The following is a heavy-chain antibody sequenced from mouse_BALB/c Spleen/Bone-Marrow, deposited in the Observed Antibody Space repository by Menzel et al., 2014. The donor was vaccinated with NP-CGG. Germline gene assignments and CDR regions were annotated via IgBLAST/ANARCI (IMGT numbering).Heavy chain of an antibody. D-gene: IGHD2-2*01. J-gene: IGHJ1*01. CDR3: ARSLYGYDWYFDV. CDR1: GYTFTSYV. Sequence: EVQLQQSGPELVKPGASVKMSCKASGYTFTSYVMHWVKQKPGQGLEWIGNINPYNDGTKYNEKFKGKATLTSDKSSSTAFMELSSPTSEDSAVYYCARSLYGYDWYFDVWGAGTTVTVSS. CDR2: INPYNDGT. V-gene: IGHV1-14*01.